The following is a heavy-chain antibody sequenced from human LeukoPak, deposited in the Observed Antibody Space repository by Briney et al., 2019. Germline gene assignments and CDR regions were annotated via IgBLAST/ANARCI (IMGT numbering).Heavy chain of an antibody. J-gene: IGHJ4*02. D-gene: IGHD2-21*02. CDR3: TREPINGDCQFDY. V-gene: IGHV3-33*01. CDR2: ISNNGGYK. CDR1: GFTFSSYG. Sequence: GGSLRLSCATSGFTFSSYGFHGARQPPGKGLEWVAVISNNGGYKHYTDSVKGRFTISRDDSKSTVYLQMSSLRAEDAALYYCTREPINGDCQFDYWGQGTLVTVSS.